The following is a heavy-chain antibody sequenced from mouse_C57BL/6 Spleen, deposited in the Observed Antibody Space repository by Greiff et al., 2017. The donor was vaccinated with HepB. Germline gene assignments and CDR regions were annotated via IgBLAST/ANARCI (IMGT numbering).Heavy chain of an antibody. CDR2: IWSDGST. V-gene: IGHV2-6-1*01. CDR1: GFSLTSYG. J-gene: IGHJ4*01. Sequence: VQVVESGPGLVAPSQSLSITCTVSGFSLTSYGVHWGRQPPGKGLEWLVVIWSDGSTTYNSALKSRLSISKDNSKSQVFLKMNSLQTDDTAMYYCARQPYYYGSKDYAMDYWGQGTSVTVSS. CDR3: ARQPYYYGSKDYAMDY. D-gene: IGHD1-1*01.